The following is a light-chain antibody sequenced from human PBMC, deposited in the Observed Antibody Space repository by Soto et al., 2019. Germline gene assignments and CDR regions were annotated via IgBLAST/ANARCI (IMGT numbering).Light chain of an antibody. CDR3: AAWDDRLNGPV. Sequence: QYVLTQAPSASGTPGQRVTISCSGSSSNIGSNAVNWYQQLPGTTPKLLIHSNNQRPSGVPDRFSGSKSGTSASLAISGLQSEDEADYHCAAWDDRLNGPVFGGGTKLTVL. J-gene: IGLJ2*01. CDR2: SNN. CDR1: SSNIGSNA. V-gene: IGLV1-44*01.